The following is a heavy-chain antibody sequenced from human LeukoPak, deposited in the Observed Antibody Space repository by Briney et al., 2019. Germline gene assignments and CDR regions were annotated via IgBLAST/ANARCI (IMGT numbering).Heavy chain of an antibody. D-gene: IGHD6-19*01. V-gene: IGHV1-69*13. J-gene: IGHJ4*02. CDR2: IIPIFGTA. CDR3: AGIEVGYSSGCLVY. Sequence: GASVKVSCKASGGTFSSYAISWVRQAPGQGLEWMGGIIPIFGTANYAQKFQGRVTITADESTSTAYMELSSLRSEDTAVYYCAGIEVGYSSGCLVYWGQGTLVTVSS. CDR1: GGTFSSYA.